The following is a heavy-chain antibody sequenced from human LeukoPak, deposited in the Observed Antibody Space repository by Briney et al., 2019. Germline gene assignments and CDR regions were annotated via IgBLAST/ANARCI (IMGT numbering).Heavy chain of an antibody. CDR3: AKGVLSGSYSGYYGMDV. CDR2: ISWNSGSI. V-gene: IGHV3-9*01. D-gene: IGHD1-26*01. J-gene: IGHJ6*02. CDR1: GFTFDDYA. Sequence: HPGGSLRLSCAASGFTFDDYAMHWVRQAPGKGLEWVSGISWNSGSIGYADSVKGRFTISRDNAKNSLYLQMNSLRAGDTAVYYCAKGVLSGSYSGYYGMDVWGQGTTVTVSS.